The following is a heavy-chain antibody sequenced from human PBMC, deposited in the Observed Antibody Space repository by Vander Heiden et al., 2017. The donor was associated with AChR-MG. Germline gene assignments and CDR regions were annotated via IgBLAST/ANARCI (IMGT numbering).Heavy chain of an antibody. CDR2: IYYSGST. CDR1: GGSISSSSYY. V-gene: IGHV4-39*01. J-gene: IGHJ5*02. Sequence: QLQLQESGPGLVQPSETLSLTCTVSGGSISSSSYYWGWIRQPPGKGLEWIGSIYYSGSTYYNPSLKSRVTISVDTSKNQFSLKLSSVTAADTAVYYCARHSIPDRAVLDPWGQGTLVTVSS. D-gene: IGHD3-22*01. CDR3: ARHSIPDRAVLDP.